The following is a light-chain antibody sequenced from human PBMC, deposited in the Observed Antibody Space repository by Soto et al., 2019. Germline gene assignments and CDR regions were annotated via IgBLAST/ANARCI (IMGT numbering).Light chain of an antibody. CDR2: DVN. V-gene: IGLV2-14*01. CDR1: SNDIGAYNY. J-gene: IGLJ2*01. CDR3: TSWTTSTTMK. Sequence: QSVLTQPASVSGSPGQSITISCTGTSNDIGAYNYVSWYQQHPGKAPKLMIYDVNIRPSGVSNRFSGSKSGNTASLTISCLQAEDEADYYCTSWTTSTTMKFGGGTKVTVL.